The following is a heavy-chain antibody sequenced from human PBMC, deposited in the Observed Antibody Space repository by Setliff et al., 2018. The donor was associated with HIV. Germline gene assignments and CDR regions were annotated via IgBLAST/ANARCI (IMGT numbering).Heavy chain of an antibody. V-gene: IGHV1-18*01. CDR2: INTHSGYT. CDR1: GYTFNSYG. D-gene: IGHD5-12*01. J-gene: IGHJ4*02. CDR3: ARGKTWLRFLDY. Sequence: SVKVSCKASGYTFNSYGISWVRQAPGQGLEWMGWINTHSGYTNYAQNVQGRVTVTMDTSTSTAYMELRSLKSDDTAVYYCARGKTWLRFLDYWGQGTLVTVSS.